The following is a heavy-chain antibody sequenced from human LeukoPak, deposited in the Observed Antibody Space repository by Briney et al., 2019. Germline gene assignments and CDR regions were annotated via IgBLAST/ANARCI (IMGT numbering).Heavy chain of an antibody. CDR1: GGSFRGYY. D-gene: IGHD3-10*01. CDR3: ARRTMVRVFDY. J-gene: IGHJ4*02. V-gene: IGHV4-34*01. Sequence: SETLSLTFAVNGGSFRGYYWSWIRQPPGKGLDGMGEINHRGRTNYTPSLKSRVTISVATSKNQFSLKLSSVPAADTAVYYCARRTMVRVFDYWGQGTLVTVSS. CDR2: INHRGRT.